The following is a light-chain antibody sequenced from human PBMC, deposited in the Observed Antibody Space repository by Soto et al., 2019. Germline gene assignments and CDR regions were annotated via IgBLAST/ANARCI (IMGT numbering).Light chain of an antibody. V-gene: IGLV2-14*03. CDR1: NSDIGAFNS. Sequence: QSALTQPASVSGSPGQSVTISFTGTNSDIGAFNSVSWYQQHPGRAPKLLIYRVSSRPSGISDRFSASKSVNTASLTISGLQTEDEADYYCCSYTTTTTLFGGGTKLTVL. CDR2: RVS. CDR3: CSYTTTTTL. J-gene: IGLJ2*01.